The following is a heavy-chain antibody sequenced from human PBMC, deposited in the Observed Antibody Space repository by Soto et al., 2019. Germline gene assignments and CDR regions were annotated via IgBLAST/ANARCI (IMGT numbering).Heavy chain of an antibody. CDR1: GFTFSSYA. J-gene: IGHJ4*02. Sequence: EVQLLESGGGLVQPGGSLRLSCAASGFTFSSYAMRWVRQAPVKGLEWVSAISGSGDSTYYADSVKGRFTISRDKSKNTLDLQMNSMRAEDTAVYYCARRGSGSYYDYWGQGTLVTVSS. D-gene: IGHD1-26*01. CDR2: ISGSGDST. CDR3: ARRGSGSYYDY. V-gene: IGHV3-23*01.